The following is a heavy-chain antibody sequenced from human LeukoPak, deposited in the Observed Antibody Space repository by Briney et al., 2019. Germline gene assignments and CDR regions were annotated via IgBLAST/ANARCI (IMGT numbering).Heavy chain of an antibody. CDR3: ARVAAATTNPRFDF. D-gene: IGHD1-1*01. CDR2: IGYTGDT. Sequence: SQTLSLTCTVSGGSISSGAYYWSWVRQLPEEGLDWIGYIGYTGDTYYNPSLRSRATISKDTSKTQFSLRLNSLTAADTAVYYCARVAAATTNPRFDFWGQGTLVTVSS. CDR1: GGSISSGAYY. J-gene: IGHJ4*02. V-gene: IGHV4-31*03.